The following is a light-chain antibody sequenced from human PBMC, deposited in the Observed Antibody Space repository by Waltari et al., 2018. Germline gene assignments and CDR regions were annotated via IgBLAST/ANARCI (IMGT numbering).Light chain of an antibody. CDR1: SSNIGSNS. V-gene: IGLV1-51*01. Sequence: QSMLTQPPSVSAALGQKVTISCSGSSSNIGSNSVSWYHKLPGTAPKVLLYDNNKRPSVIPDRFSGSKSATSATLGITGLQTGDEADYYCGTWDSTLSAVVFGGGTKLTVL. CDR3: GTWDSTLSAVV. CDR2: DNN. J-gene: IGLJ3*02.